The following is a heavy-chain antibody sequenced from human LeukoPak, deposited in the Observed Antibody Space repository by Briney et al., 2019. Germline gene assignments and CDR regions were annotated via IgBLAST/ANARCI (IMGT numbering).Heavy chain of an antibody. CDR1: GGSISSYY. CDR2: IYYSGST. J-gene: IGHJ4*02. Sequence: SETLSLTCTVSGGSISSYYWSWIRQPPGKGLEWIGYIYYSGSTNYNPSLKSRVTISVDTSKNQFSLKLSSVTAADTAVYYCARQDFWSGINYWGQGTLVTVSS. CDR3: ARQDFWSGINY. D-gene: IGHD3-3*01. V-gene: IGHV4-59*08.